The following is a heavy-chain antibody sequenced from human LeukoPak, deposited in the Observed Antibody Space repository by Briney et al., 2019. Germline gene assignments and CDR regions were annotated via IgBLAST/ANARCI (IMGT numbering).Heavy chain of an antibody. J-gene: IGHJ4*02. Sequence: GGSLRLSCAASGFTFSSYAMHWVRQAPGKGLEWVAVISYDGSNKYYADSVKGRFTISRDNSKNTLYLQMNSLRAEDTAVYYCARTGGYSSGWLIFDYWGQGTLVTVSS. D-gene: IGHD6-19*01. CDR1: GFTFSSYA. CDR2: ISYDGSNK. V-gene: IGHV3-30*01. CDR3: ARTGGYSSGWLIFDY.